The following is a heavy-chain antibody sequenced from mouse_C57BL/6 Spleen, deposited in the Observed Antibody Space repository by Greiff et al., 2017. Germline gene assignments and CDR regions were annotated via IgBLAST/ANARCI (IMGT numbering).Heavy chain of an antibody. CDR1: GYAFSSYW. J-gene: IGHJ4*01. CDR3: ARGGSLYAMDY. V-gene: IGHV1-80*01. Sequence: VKLVESGAELVKPGASVKISCKASGYAFSSYWMNWVKQRPGKGLEWIGQIYPGDGDTNYNGKFKGKATLTADKSSSTAYMQLSSLTSEDSAVYFCARGGSLYAMDYWGQGTSVTVSS. CDR2: IYPGDGDT. D-gene: IGHD1-1*02.